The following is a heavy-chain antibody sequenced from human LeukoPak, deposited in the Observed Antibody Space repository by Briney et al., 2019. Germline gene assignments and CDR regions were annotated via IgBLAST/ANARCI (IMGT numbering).Heavy chain of an antibody. V-gene: IGHV3-23*01. J-gene: IGHJ4*02. D-gene: IGHD6-6*01. Sequence: GGSLRLSCAASGFIFSDFAINWVRQVPGKGLEWVTSVSGNGDITYSADSLKGRLTISRDNSKNTVFLQMNSLRAEDTAVYYCAKDSRSSEGYWGQGTLVTVSS. CDR2: VSGNGDIT. CDR3: AKDSRSSEGY. CDR1: GFIFSDFA.